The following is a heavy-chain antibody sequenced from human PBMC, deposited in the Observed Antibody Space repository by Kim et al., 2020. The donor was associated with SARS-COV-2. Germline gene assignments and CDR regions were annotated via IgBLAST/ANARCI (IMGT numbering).Heavy chain of an antibody. CDR3: ARALRYSSSWYYFDY. Sequence: SETLSLTCTVSGGSISSGGYYWSWIRQHPGKGLEWIGYIYYSGSTYYNPSLKSRVTISVDTSKNQFSLKLSSVTAADTAVYYCARALRYSSSWYYFDYWGQGTLVTVSS. CDR2: IYYSGST. CDR1: GGSISSGGYY. D-gene: IGHD6-13*01. J-gene: IGHJ4*02. V-gene: IGHV4-31*03.